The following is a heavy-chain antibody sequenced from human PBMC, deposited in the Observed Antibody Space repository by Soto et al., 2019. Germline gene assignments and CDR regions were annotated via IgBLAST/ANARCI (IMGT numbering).Heavy chain of an antibody. CDR3: APRKYGSFNIGAFDI. V-gene: IGHV3-48*03. CDR2: ISKNGIDI. CDR1: GFSFSTYE. D-gene: IGHD1-26*01. J-gene: IGHJ3*02. Sequence: EVQLVESGGGLVQPGGSLRLSCAASGFSFSTYEMNWVRQAPGKGLEWVSYISKNGIDIYYADSVKGLFTISRDNANNSLFLQMDSLRPEDTAVYYCAPRKYGSFNIGAFDIWGQGTMVTVSS.